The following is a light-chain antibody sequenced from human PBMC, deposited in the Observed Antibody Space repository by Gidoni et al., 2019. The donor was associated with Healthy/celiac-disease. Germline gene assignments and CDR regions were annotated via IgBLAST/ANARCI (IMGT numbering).Light chain of an antibody. J-gene: IGKJ5*01. CDR1: QSVSSSY. Sequence: EFVLTQSPGTLSLSPGERATLSCSASQSVSSSYLAWYQQKPGQAPRLLIYGASSRATGIPDRFSGSGSGTDFTLTISRLEPEDFAVYYCQQYGSSPPITFGQGTRLEIK. V-gene: IGKV3-20*01. CDR3: QQYGSSPPIT. CDR2: GAS.